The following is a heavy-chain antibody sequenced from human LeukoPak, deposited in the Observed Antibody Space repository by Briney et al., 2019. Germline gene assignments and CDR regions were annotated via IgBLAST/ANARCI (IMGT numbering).Heavy chain of an antibody. V-gene: IGHV3-53*01. J-gene: IGHJ4*02. Sequence: GGSLRLSCAASGFTFSNAWMNWVRQAPGKGLEWVSVIYSGDSTQYADSVKGRFTISRDNSKNTLHLQMNSLRAEDTAVYYCARVGPDCSRTSCYDYWGQGTLVTVSS. D-gene: IGHD2-2*01. CDR3: ARVGPDCSRTSCYDY. CDR1: GFTFSNAW. CDR2: IYSGDST.